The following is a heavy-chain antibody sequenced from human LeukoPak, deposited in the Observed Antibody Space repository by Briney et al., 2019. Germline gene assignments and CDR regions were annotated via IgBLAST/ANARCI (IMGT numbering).Heavy chain of an antibody. D-gene: IGHD2-2*01. CDR3: ARGRMVPAAIKSLNYYYYYMDV. J-gene: IGHJ6*03. CDR1: GGSISSHY. Sequence: SETLSLTCTVSGGSISSHYWSWIRQPPGKGLEWIGYIYYSGSTNYNPSLKSRVTISVDTSKNQFSLKLSSVTAADTAVYYCARGRMVPAAIKSLNYYYYYMDVWGKGTTVTVSS. CDR2: IYYSGST. V-gene: IGHV4-59*11.